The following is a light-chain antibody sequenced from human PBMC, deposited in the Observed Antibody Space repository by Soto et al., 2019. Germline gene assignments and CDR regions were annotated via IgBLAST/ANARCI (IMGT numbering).Light chain of an antibody. V-gene: IGLV1-51*01. J-gene: IGLJ2*01. Sequence: QSVLTQPPAVSAAPGQTVTISCSGSSSNIGNNYVSWYQQFPGTAPKLLIFDNSKRPSGIPDRFSGSKSGTSATLGITGLQTGDDADYYCGTWDSSLSAALLGGGTKVTVL. CDR2: DNS. CDR1: SSNIGNNY. CDR3: GTWDSSLSAAL.